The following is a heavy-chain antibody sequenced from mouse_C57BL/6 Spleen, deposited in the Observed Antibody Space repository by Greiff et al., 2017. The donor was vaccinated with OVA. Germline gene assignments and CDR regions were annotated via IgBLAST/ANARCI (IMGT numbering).Heavy chain of an antibody. CDR2: IYPGSGST. CDR1: GYTFTSYW. V-gene: IGHV1-55*01. J-gene: IGHJ1*03. Sequence: QVQLKQPGAELVKPGASVKMSCKASGYTFTSYWITWVKQRPGQGLEWIGDIYPGSGSTNYNEKFKSKATLTVDTSSSTAYMQLSSLTSEDAAVYYGEREVQRGLYWYLEVWGTGTTVTVSS. D-gene: IGHD4-1*02. CDR3: EREVQRGLYWYLEV.